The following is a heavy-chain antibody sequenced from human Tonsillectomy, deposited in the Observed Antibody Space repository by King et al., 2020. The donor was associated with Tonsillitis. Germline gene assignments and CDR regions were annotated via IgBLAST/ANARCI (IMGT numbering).Heavy chain of an antibody. Sequence: VQLQESGPGLVKPSETLSLTCTVSGGSISSYYWSWIRQPAGKGLEWIGRIYTSGSTNYNPSLKSRVTMSVDTSKNQFSLKLSSVTAADTAVYYCARRGGGLRLAELSLYPNDAFDIWGQGTMVTVSS. CDR2: IYTSGST. CDR1: GGSISSYY. V-gene: IGHV4-4*07. D-gene: IGHD3-16*02. CDR3: ARRGGGLRLAELSLYPNDAFDI. J-gene: IGHJ3*02.